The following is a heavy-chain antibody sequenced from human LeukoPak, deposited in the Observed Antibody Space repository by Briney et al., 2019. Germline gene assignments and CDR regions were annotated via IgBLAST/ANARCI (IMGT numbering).Heavy chain of an antibody. D-gene: IGHD4-11*01. J-gene: IGHJ3*02. CDR2: VIPIFGTA. V-gene: IGHV1-69*13. Sequence: SVKVSCKASGGTFSSYAISWVRQAPGQGLEWMGGVIPIFGTANYAQKFQGRVTITADESTSTAYMELSSLRSEDTAVYYCARAGASTTVNDAFDIWGQGTMVTVSS. CDR3: ARAGASTTVNDAFDI. CDR1: GGTFSSYA.